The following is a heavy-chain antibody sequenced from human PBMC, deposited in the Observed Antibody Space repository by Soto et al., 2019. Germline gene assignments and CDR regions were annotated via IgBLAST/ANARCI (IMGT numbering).Heavy chain of an antibody. V-gene: IGHV4-39*07. J-gene: IGHJ4*02. CDR1: GGSISSSSYY. CDR2: IYYSGST. D-gene: IGHD6-19*01. CDR3: AKAGGLGAVAADY. Sequence: SETLSLTCTVSGGSISSSSYYWGWIRQPPGKGLEWIGSIYYSGSTYYNPSLKSRVTISVDTSKNQFSLKLSSVTAADTAVYYCAKAGGLGAVAADYWGQGTLVTVSS.